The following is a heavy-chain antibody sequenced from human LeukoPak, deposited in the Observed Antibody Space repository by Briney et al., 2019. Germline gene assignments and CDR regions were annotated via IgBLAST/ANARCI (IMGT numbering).Heavy chain of an antibody. D-gene: IGHD1-26*01. Sequence: GGSLRLSCAASGFTFSSYWMHWVRQAPGTGLVWVSRISDETKTEYEDSVKGRFTISRDNAKNSLYLQMNSLRAEDTAVYYCARDPTSSWETAFDIWGQGTMVTVSS. CDR2: ISDETKT. CDR3: ARDPTSSWETAFDI. V-gene: IGHV3-74*03. J-gene: IGHJ3*02. CDR1: GFTFSSYW.